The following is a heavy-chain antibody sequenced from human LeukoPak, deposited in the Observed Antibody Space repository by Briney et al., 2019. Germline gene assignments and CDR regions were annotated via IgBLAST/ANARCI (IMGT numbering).Heavy chain of an antibody. V-gene: IGHV1-2*06. J-gene: IGHJ4*02. CDR1: AYSFTDYY. Sequence: ASVKVSCKASAYSFTDYYIHWVRQAPGQGLEWMGRINPNTGVTDYAQVFKGRVTMTRDTSISPAYKELSRLESDDKAVYYCARSRPTYYYDSSGYYSGDYWGQGTLVTVSS. CDR3: ARSRPTYYYDSSGYYSGDY. D-gene: IGHD3-22*01. CDR2: INPNTGVT.